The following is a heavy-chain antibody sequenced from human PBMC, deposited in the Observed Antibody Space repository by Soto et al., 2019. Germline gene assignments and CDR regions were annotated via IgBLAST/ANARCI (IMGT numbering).Heavy chain of an antibody. CDR1: GGSISSGGYY. CDR2: IYYSGST. D-gene: IGHD2-15*01. Sequence: QVQLQESGPGLVKPSQTLSLTCTVSGGSISSGGYYWSWIRQHPGKGREWIGYIYYSGSTYYTPXXXRRXXXSVDTSKNQFXXKXSXXTAADTDVYYCARGVACSGGSCYSGYYYYYYGMDVWGQGTTVTVSS. CDR3: ARGVACSGGSCYSGYYYYYYGMDV. J-gene: IGHJ6*02. V-gene: IGHV4-31*03.